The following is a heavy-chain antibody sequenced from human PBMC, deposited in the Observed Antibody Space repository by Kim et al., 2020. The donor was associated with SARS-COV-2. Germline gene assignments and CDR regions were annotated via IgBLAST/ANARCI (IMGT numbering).Heavy chain of an antibody. J-gene: IGHJ4*01. Sequence: SETLSLTCAVYGGSFSGYYWSWIRQPPGKGLEWIGEINHSGSTNYNPSLKSRVTISVDTSKNQFSLKLSSVTAADTAVYYCARGRQAVRGVIRTLNYFD. D-gene: IGHD3-10*01. CDR2: INHSGST. CDR1: GGSFSGYY. CDR3: ARGRQAVRGVIRTLNYFD. V-gene: IGHV4-34*01.